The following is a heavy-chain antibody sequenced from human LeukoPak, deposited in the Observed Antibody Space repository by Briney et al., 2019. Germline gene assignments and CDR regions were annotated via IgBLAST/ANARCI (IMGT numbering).Heavy chain of an antibody. CDR1: GFTFSGYA. Sequence: GGSPRLSCAASGFTFSGYAMTWVRQAPGKGLEWVSSITGSGDYTYYIDSVKGWFTISRDNSKNILYLQMNSLRGEDTALYYCAKDGLYYDGSAHVYYFDYWGQGTLVAVSS. CDR3: AKDGLYYDGSAHVYYFDY. CDR2: ITGSGDYT. J-gene: IGHJ4*02. D-gene: IGHD3-22*01. V-gene: IGHV3-23*01.